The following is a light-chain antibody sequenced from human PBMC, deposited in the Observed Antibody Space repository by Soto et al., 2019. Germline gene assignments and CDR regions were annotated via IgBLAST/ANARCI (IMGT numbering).Light chain of an antibody. J-gene: IGLJ1*01. CDR3: SSYRSSSAYV. V-gene: IGLV2-14*01. Sequence: QSALTQPASVSGSPGQSITISCTGTSSDVGGYNSVSWYQQHPGKAPKVMIFDVTNRPSGVSNRYSGSKSGNTASLTISGLQAEDEADYYCSSYRSSSAYVFGTGTKLTVL. CDR1: SSDVGGYNS. CDR2: DVT.